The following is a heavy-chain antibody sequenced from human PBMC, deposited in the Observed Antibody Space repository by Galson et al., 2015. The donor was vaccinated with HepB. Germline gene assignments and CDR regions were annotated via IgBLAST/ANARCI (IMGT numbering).Heavy chain of an antibody. V-gene: IGHV1-2*06. CDR2: INPNSGGT. D-gene: IGHD3-10*01. CDR3: ARVMVGWGEDYYFDY. J-gene: IGHJ4*02. CDR1: GYTFTGYY. Sequence: SVKVSCKASGYTFTGYYMHWVRQAPGQGLEWMGRINPNSGGTNYAQKFQGRVTMTRDTSISTAYMELSRLRSDDTAVYYCARVMVGWGEDYYFDYWGQGTLVTVSS.